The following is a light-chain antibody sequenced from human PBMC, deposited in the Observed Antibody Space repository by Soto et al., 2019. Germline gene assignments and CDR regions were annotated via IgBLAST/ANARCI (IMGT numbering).Light chain of an antibody. CDR2: GAS. V-gene: IGKV1-39*01. J-gene: IGKJ1*01. CDR1: QGISTC. CDR3: QHTRTTPRT. Sequence: DIQMTQSPSSLFATVGDRVTITCRASQGISTCLHWYQQRPGIATTLLIFGASNLQTGVPSRFSGRGSGTEFTLTISSVQPEDIATYYCQHTRTTPRTFGQGTKVEVK.